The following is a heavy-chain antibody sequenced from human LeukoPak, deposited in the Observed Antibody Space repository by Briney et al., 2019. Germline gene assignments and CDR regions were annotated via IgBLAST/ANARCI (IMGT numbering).Heavy chain of an antibody. CDR3: AGSGYSYGYPFDY. D-gene: IGHD5-18*01. Sequence: PSETLSLTCTVSGGSTSSYYWSWIRQPPGKGLEWIGYIYYSGSTNYNPSLKSRVTISVDTSKNQFSLKLSSVTAADTAVYYCAGSGYSYGYPFDYWGQGTLVTVSS. J-gene: IGHJ4*02. CDR1: GGSTSSYY. V-gene: IGHV4-59*01. CDR2: IYYSGST.